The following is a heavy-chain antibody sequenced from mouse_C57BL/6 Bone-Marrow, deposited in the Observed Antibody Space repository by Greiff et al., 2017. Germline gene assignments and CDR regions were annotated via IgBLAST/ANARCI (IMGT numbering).Heavy chain of an antibody. CDR1: GYTFTSYW. V-gene: IGHV1-64*01. CDR2: IHPNSGST. J-gene: IGHJ3*01. CDR3: ARSRSANSPLFAY. Sequence: QVQLQQPGAELVKPGASVKFSCKASGYTFTSYWMHWVKQRPGQGLEWIGMIHPNSGSTNYNEKFKSKATLTVDKSSSTAYMQLSSLTSEDSAVYYWARSRSANSPLFAYWGQGTLVTVSA. D-gene: IGHD4-1*01.